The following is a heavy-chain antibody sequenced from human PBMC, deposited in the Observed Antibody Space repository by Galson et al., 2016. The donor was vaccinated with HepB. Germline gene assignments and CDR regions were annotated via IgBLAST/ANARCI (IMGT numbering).Heavy chain of an antibody. Sequence: SLRLSCAASGFTFSNYYMSWIRQAPGKGLEWVAYISPSTTHINYADSVTGRFTVSRDNAKNSLYLQMNSLGAEDTAVYYCASSSGRYSVHTFDLWGQGTMVTVSS. CDR2: ISPSTTHI. CDR3: ASSSGRYSVHTFDL. CDR1: GFTFSNYY. D-gene: IGHD1-26*01. V-gene: IGHV3-11*06. J-gene: IGHJ3*01.